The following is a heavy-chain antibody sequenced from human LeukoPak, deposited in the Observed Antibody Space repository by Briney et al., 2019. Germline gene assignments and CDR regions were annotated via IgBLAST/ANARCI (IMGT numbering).Heavy chain of an antibody. V-gene: IGHV3-30*18. CDR1: GFTFSSYG. CDR3: AKKSSSWYWGAFDI. D-gene: IGHD6-13*01. Sequence: GRSLRLSCAASGFTFSSYGMHWVRQAPGKGLEWVAVISYDGSNKYYADSVKGRFTISRDNSKNTLYLQMNSLRAEDTAVYYCAKKSSSWYWGAFDIWGQGTMVTVSS. J-gene: IGHJ3*02. CDR2: ISYDGSNK.